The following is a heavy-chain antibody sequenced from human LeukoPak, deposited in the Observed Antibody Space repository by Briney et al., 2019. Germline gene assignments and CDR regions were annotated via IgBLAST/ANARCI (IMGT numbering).Heavy chain of an antibody. V-gene: IGHV1-18*01. CDR2: ISAYNGNT. CDR3: AGDPGIAAAGNYYYMDV. D-gene: IGHD6-13*01. CDR1: GYTFTSYG. J-gene: IGHJ6*03. Sequence: ASVKVSCKASGYTFTSYGISWVRQAPGQGLEWMGWISAYNGNTNYAQKLQGRVTMTTDTSTSTAYMELRSLRSDDTAVYYCAGDPGIAAAGNYYYMDVWGKGTTVTVSS.